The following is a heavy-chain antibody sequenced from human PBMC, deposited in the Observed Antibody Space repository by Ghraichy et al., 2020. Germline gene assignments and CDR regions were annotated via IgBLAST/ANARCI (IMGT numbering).Heavy chain of an antibody. CDR3: ATGLPEIPSLAV. CDR1: GRSSTSYT. D-gene: IGHD1-14*01. CDR2: VMSGGTT. J-gene: IGHJ6*02. Sequence: SETLSLTCSLSGRSSTSYTSTWIRQSPDKGLEWIGDVMSGGTTLYNPSLRSRLSISVDRSRRQLSLRLSSVTAADTARYFCATGLPEIPSLAVWGQGTTVTVS. V-gene: IGHV4-34*12.